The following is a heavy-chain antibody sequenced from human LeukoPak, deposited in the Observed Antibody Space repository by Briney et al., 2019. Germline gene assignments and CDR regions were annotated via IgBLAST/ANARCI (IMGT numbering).Heavy chain of an antibody. CDR2: ISSSSYI. J-gene: IGHJ4*02. Sequence: GGSLRLSCAASGFTFSSYSMNWVRQAPGKGLEWVSSISSSSYIYYADSVKGRFTISRDNAKNSLYLQMNSLRAEDTAVYYCARDRDDFWGGIDYWGQGTLVTVSS. CDR3: ARDRDDFWGGIDY. V-gene: IGHV3-21*04. CDR1: GFTFSSYS. D-gene: IGHD3-3*01.